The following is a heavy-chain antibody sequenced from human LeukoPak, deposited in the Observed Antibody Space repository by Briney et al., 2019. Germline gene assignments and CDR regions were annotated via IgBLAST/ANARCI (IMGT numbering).Heavy chain of an antibody. CDR2: ISAYNGNT. D-gene: IGHD2-2*01. Sequence: ASVKVSCKASGYTCTSYGISWVRQAPGQGLEWMGWISAYNGNTNYAQKLQGRVTMTTDTSTSTAYMELSSLRSEDTAVYYCARAGGPDCSSTSCHYDFWSGYPNYYYYGMDVWGQGTTVTVSS. V-gene: IGHV1-18*01. CDR1: GYTCTSYG. J-gene: IGHJ6*02. CDR3: ARAGGPDCSSTSCHYDFWSGYPNYYYYGMDV.